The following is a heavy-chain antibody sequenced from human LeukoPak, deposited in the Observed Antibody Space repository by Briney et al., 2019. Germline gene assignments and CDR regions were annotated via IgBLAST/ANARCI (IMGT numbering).Heavy chain of an antibody. Sequence: PGGSLRLSCAASGFTFSSYAMHWVRQAPGKGLEWVAVISYDGSNKYYADSVKGRFTISRDNSKNTLYLQMNSLRAEDTAVYYCARDPSNPATMIVVVITGYFDYWGQGTLVTVSS. D-gene: IGHD3-22*01. CDR2: ISYDGSNK. CDR3: ARDPSNPATMIVVVITGYFDY. J-gene: IGHJ4*02. V-gene: IGHV3-30-3*01. CDR1: GFTFSSYA.